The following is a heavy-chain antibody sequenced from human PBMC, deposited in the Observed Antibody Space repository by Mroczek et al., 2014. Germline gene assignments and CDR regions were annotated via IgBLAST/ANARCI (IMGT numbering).Heavy chain of an antibody. CDR3: ANIAVAGTGY. V-gene: IGHV4-39*01. CDR2: IYYSGST. Sequence: QVQLQESGPGLVEAFRRPCPSPRTVSGGSISSSSYYWGWIRPAPTGRGVEWIGSIYYSGSTYYNPSLKSRVTISVDTSKNQFSLKLSSVTAADTAVYYCANIAVAGTGYWGQGTLVTVSS. CDR1: GGSISSSSYY. J-gene: IGHJ4*02. D-gene: IGHD6-19*01.